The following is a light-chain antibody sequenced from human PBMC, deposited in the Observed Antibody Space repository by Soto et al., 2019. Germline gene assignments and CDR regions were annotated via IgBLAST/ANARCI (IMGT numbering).Light chain of an antibody. CDR1: SSDVGSYNG. Sequence: QSALTQPPSVSGSPGQSVTISCTGTSSDVGSYNGVSWYQQPPGTAPKLMIYDVSNRPSGVPDRFSGSKSGNMASLTISGLQAEDEADYYCSSYTRSSTYVFGTGTQLTVL. V-gene: IGLV2-18*02. CDR2: DVS. J-gene: IGLJ1*01. CDR3: SSYTRSSTYV.